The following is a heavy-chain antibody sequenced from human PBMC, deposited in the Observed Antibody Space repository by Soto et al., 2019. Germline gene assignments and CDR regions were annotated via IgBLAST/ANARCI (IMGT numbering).Heavy chain of an antibody. CDR3: AGGKRSSGWVHVPYYGMDV. CDR1: GGTFSSYA. Sequence: SVKVSCKASGGTFSSYAISWVRQAPGQGLEWMGGIIPIFGTANYAQKFQGRVTITADESTSTAYMELSSLRSGDTAVYYCAGGKRSSGWVHVPYYGMDVWGQGTTVTVSS. J-gene: IGHJ6*02. V-gene: IGHV1-69*13. CDR2: IIPIFGTA. D-gene: IGHD6-19*01.